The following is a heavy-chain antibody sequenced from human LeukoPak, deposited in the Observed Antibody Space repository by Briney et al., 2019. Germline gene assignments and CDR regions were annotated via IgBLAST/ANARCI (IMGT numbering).Heavy chain of an antibody. V-gene: IGHV3-23*01. CDR3: AKDSGDIVVVPAAFDY. CDR1: GFTFSSYA. Sequence: GGSLRLSCAASGFTFSSYAMSWVRQAPGKGLEWVSAISGSGGSTYYADSVKGRFTNYRDNSKNTLYLQMNSLRAEDTAVYYCAKDSGDIVVVPAAFDYWGQGTLVTVSS. J-gene: IGHJ4*02. D-gene: IGHD2-2*01. CDR2: ISGSGGST.